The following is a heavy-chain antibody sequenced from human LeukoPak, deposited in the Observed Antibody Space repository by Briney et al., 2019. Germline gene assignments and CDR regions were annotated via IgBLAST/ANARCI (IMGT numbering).Heavy chain of an antibody. CDR1: GYTFTDYY. CDR3: ARDFERPDY. J-gene: IGHJ4*02. Sequence: ASVKVSCKASGYTFTDYYIHWVRQAPGQGLEWMGRINPNSGGTNYAQKFQGRVTMTRDTSISTAYMELRRLRSDDAAVYYCARDFERPDYWGQGTLVTVSS. CDR2: INPNSGGT. V-gene: IGHV1-2*06.